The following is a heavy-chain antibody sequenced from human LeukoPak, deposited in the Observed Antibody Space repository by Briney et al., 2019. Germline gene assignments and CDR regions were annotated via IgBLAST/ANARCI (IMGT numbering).Heavy chain of an antibody. CDR1: GYTFTSYY. Sequence: ASVKVSCKASGYTFTSYYMHWVRQAPGQGLEWMGIINPSGGSTSYAQKFQGRVTMTRDTSISTAYMELSRLRSDDTAVYYCARDVDVAAPLIDYWGQGTLVTVSS. CDR3: ARDVDVAAPLIDY. J-gene: IGHJ4*02. V-gene: IGHV1-46*01. CDR2: INPSGGST. D-gene: IGHD6-13*01.